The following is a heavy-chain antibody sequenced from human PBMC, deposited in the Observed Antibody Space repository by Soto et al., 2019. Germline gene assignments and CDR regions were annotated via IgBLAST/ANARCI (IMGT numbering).Heavy chain of an antibody. V-gene: IGHV3-23*01. CDR1: GFTFSSYA. CDR2: ISGSGGST. CDR3: AKGSIAAAGTFDAFDI. J-gene: IGHJ3*02. D-gene: IGHD6-13*01. Sequence: GGSLRLSCAASGFTFSSYAMSWVRQAPGKGLEWVSAISGSGGSTYYADSGKGRFTISRDNSKNTLYLQMNSLRAEDTAVYYCAKGSIAAAGTFDAFDIWGQGTMVTVSS.